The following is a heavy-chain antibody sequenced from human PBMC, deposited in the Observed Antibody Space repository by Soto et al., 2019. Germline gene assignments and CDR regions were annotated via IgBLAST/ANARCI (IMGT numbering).Heavy chain of an antibody. CDR2: ISGSGGST. CDR3: AKGTPNGIAAAGTYRDYYYGMDV. D-gene: IGHD6-13*01. V-gene: IGHV3-23*01. CDR1: GFTFSSYA. J-gene: IGHJ6*02. Sequence: GGSLRLSCAASGFTFSSYAMSWVRQAPGKGLEWVSAISGSGGSTYYADSVRGRFTISRDNSKNTLYLQMNSLRAEDTAVYYCAKGTPNGIAAAGTYRDYYYGMDVWGQGTTVTVSS.